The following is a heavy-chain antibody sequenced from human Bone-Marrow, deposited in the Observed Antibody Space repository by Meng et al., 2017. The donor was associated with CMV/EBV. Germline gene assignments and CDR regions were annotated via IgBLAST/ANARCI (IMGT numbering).Heavy chain of an antibody. D-gene: IGHD3-10*01. V-gene: IGHV4-61*01. J-gene: IGHJ6*02. Sequence: SETLSLTCTVSGGSVSSGSYYWSWIRQPPGKGLEWIGYIYYSGSTNYNPSLKSRVTISVDTSKNQFSLKLSSVTAADTAVYYCARQYLQLWFGGNYYGMDVWGQGTTVTVSS. CDR3: ARQYLQLWFGGNYYGMDV. CDR1: GGSVSSGSYY. CDR2: IYYSGST.